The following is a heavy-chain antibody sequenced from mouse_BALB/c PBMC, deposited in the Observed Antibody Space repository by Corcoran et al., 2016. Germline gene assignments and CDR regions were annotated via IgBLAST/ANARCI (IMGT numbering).Heavy chain of an antibody. V-gene: IGHV1-26*01. CDR3: AGGMDY. CDR2: INPYNGGT. Sequence: EVPLQQSGPELENPEASMKISCTASGYSFTGYTMNWVKQSHGKNVEWVGLINPYNGGTTYNQQFKGKATLTVNKSSSTAYMEHLSLTSEDSAVYYGAGGMDYWGQGTSVTVSS. J-gene: IGHJ4*01. CDR1: GYSFTGYT.